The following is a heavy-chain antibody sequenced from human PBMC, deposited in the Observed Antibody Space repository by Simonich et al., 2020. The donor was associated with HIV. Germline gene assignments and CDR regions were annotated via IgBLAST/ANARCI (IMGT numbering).Heavy chain of an antibody. CDR2: INHSEST. CDR3: ARGFYQRLYYFDY. V-gene: IGHV4-34*01. Sequence: QVQLQQWGAGLLKPSETLSLTCAVYGGSFSGYYWSWISQPPGKGLEWIGEINHSESTNTNPSLKSRVTISGDTSKNQFSLKLSSVTAADTAVYYCARGFYQRLYYFDYWGQGTLVTVSS. D-gene: IGHD2-2*01. J-gene: IGHJ4*02. CDR1: GGSFSGYY.